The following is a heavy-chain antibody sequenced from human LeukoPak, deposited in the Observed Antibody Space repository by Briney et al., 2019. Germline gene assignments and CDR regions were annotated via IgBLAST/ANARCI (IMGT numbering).Heavy chain of an antibody. CDR2: ISYDGSNK. D-gene: IGHD6-19*01. CDR3: AKVRWDNSGWYYLDY. Sequence: GGSLRLSCAASGFTFNDYGMHWVRQAPGKGLEWVAVISYDGSNKYYTDSVKGRFTISRDNSKSTLYLQMNSLRAEDTAVYYCAKVRWDNSGWYYLDYWGQGTLVTVSS. V-gene: IGHV3-30*18. CDR1: GFTFNDYG. J-gene: IGHJ4*02.